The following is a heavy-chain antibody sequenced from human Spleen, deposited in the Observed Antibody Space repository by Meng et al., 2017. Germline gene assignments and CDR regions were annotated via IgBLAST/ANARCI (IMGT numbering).Heavy chain of an antibody. D-gene: IGHD3-22*01. CDR3: AGEIKYDSSGYYY. J-gene: IGHJ4*02. CDR1: GASFSGYY. V-gene: IGHV4-34*01. Sequence: QVQLQQLGAGLLKPSETLSLTGAVSGASFSGYYWAWIRQPPGKGLEWIGEITHTGSTNYTPSLKSRATISVDTSKNQLSLKLHSVTAADTAMYYCAGEIKYDSSGYYYWGQGTLVTSPQ. CDR2: ITHTGST.